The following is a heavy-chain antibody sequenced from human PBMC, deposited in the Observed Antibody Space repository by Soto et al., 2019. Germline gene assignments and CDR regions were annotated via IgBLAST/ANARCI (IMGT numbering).Heavy chain of an antibody. CDR3: ARSMTTVVTLDY. Sequence: SETLSLTCAVYGGSFSGYYWSWIRQPPGKGLEWIGEVNHSGSTNYNPSLKSRVTISVDTSKNQFSLKLSSVTAADTAVYYCARSMTTVVTLDYWGQGTLVTVSS. D-gene: IGHD4-17*01. J-gene: IGHJ4*02. CDR2: VNHSGST. V-gene: IGHV4-34*01. CDR1: GGSFSGYY.